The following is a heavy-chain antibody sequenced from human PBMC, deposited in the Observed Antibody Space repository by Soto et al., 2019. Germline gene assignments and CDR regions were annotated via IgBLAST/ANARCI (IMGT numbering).Heavy chain of an antibody. CDR2: INPNSGGT. J-gene: IGHJ6*02. Sequence: ASVKVSCKASGYTFTGYYMHWVRQAPGQGLEWMGWINPNSGGTNYAQKFQGWVTMTRDTSISTAYMELSRLRSDDTAVYYCARGITMVRGIYYYGMDVWGQGTTVTVSS. CDR1: GYTFTGYY. V-gene: IGHV1-2*04. D-gene: IGHD3-10*01. CDR3: ARGITMVRGIYYYGMDV.